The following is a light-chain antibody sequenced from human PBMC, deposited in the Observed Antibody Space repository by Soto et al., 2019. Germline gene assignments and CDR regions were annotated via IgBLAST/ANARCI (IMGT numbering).Light chain of an antibody. V-gene: IGKV1-5*03. CDR1: QTISSW. J-gene: IGKJ1*01. CDR3: QQSYSTPKT. CDR2: KAS. Sequence: DIQMNKSPSTLSGSVGYRVTITCRASQTISSWLAWYQQKPGKAPKLLIYKASTLKSGVPSRFSGSGSGTEFTLTISSLQPDDFATYYCQQSYSTPKTFGQGTTGDNK.